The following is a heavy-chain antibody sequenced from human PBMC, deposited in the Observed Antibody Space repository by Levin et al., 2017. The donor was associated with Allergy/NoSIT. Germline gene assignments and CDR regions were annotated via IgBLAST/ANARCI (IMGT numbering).Heavy chain of an antibody. J-gene: IGHJ4*02. CDR1: GYSFTSFG. Sequence: ASVKVSCKASGYSFTSFGISWVRQAPGQGLEWMGWISVYNANTNYAQKFQGRVSMTADTATSTVYLELRSLRSDDTAVYYCARDLLSGWYGWGAGYWGQGTLVTVSS. D-gene: IGHD3-10*01. V-gene: IGHV1-18*01. CDR3: ARDLLSGWYGWGAGY. CDR2: ISVYNANT.